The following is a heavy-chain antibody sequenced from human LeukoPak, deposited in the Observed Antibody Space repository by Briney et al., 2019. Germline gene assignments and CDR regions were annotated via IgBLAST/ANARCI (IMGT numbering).Heavy chain of an antibody. V-gene: IGHV3-48*01. J-gene: IGHJ4*02. Sequence: GGSLRLSCAASGFIFSNYGMNWVRQAPGKGLEWLSYISTTGTIYYAESVKGRFSISRDNAKNSLYLQMNSLRPEDTAVYYCARDSLIFGVVTTFDYWGQGTLVTVSS. D-gene: IGHD3-3*01. CDR1: GFIFSNYG. CDR3: ARDSLIFGVVTTFDY. CDR2: ISTTGTI.